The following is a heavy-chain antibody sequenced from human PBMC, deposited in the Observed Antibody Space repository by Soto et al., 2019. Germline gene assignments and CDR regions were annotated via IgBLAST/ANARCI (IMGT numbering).Heavy chain of an antibody. CDR1: GGSISSGGYY. J-gene: IGHJ5*02. Sequence: SETLSPTCTVSGGSISSGGYYWSWIRQHPGKGLEWIGYIYYSGRTYYNPSLHSRVSIAVDTTENQFSLKLTSVTAADTSVYYCARGSFSSSSSWFDPWGRGTLVTVSS. D-gene: IGHD6-6*01. CDR2: IYYSGRT. V-gene: IGHV4-31*03. CDR3: ARGSFSSSSSWFDP.